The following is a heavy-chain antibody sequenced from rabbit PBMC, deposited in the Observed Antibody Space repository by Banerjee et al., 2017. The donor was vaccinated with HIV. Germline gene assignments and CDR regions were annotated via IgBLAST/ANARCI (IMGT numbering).Heavy chain of an antibody. CDR1: GFSFSNKAV. D-gene: IGHD1-1*01. CDR2: IDSGDGDT. CDR3: ARNYVSVFDP. Sequence: QEQLGESGGGLVRPEGSLKLSCTASGFSFSNKAVMCWVRQAPGKGLQWIACIDSGDGDTYYANWAKGRFTISKTSSTTVTLQMTSLTAADTATYFCARNYVSVFDPWGPGTLVTVS. J-gene: IGHJ2*01. V-gene: IGHV1S45*01.